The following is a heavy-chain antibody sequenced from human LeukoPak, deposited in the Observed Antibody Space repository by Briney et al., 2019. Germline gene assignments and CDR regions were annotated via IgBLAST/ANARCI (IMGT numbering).Heavy chain of an antibody. D-gene: IGHD3-9*01. V-gene: IGHV1-2*02. CDR3: ARGRYFDWSNYYYYMDV. CDR2: INPNSGGT. CDR1: GYTFTAYY. Sequence: ASVSVSVTPSGYTFTAYYMHWVRQAPGQGLEWMGWINPNSGGTNYAQKFQGRVTMTRDTSISTAYMELSRLRSDDTAVYYCARGRYFDWSNYYYYMDVWGKGTTVTVSS. J-gene: IGHJ6*03.